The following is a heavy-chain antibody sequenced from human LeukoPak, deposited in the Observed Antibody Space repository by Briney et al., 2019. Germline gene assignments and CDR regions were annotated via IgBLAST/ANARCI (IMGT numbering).Heavy chain of an antibody. CDR3: AKGLTTVVTDAFDI. V-gene: IGHV3-9*01. D-gene: IGHD4-23*01. J-gene: IGHJ3*02. CDR2: ISWNSGSI. Sequence: GRSLRLSCAASGFTFDDYAMHWVRQAPGKGLEWVSGISWNSGSIGYADSAKGRFTISRDNAKNSLYLQMNSLRAEDTALYYCAKGLTTVVTDAFDIWGQGTMVTVSS. CDR1: GFTFDDYA.